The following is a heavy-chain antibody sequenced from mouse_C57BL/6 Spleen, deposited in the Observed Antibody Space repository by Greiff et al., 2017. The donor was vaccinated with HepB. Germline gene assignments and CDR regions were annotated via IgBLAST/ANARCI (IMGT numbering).Heavy chain of an antibody. Sequence: VQGVESGAELARPGASVKLSCKASGYTFTSYGISWVKQRTGQGLEWIGEIYPRSGNTYYNEKFKGKATLTADKSSSTAYMELRSLTSEDSAVYFCARGDGNYWFAYWGQGTLVTVSA. CDR2: IYPRSGNT. CDR3: ARGDGNYWFAY. V-gene: IGHV1-81*01. J-gene: IGHJ3*01. CDR1: GYTFTSYG. D-gene: IGHD2-1*01.